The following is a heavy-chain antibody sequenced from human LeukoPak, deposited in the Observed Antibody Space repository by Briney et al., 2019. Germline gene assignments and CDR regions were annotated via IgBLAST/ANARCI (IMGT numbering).Heavy chain of an antibody. V-gene: IGHV3-48*04. D-gene: IGHD3-10*02. J-gene: IGHJ6*04. CDR1: GFNFRTYS. Sequence: GGSLRLSCAASGFNFRTYSMNWVRQAPGKGLEWVAYISSSGSTIYYADSVKGRFTISRDNAKNSLYLQMSSLRAEDTAVYYCAELGITMIGGVWGKGTTVTISS. CDR3: AELGITMIGGV. CDR2: ISSSGSTI.